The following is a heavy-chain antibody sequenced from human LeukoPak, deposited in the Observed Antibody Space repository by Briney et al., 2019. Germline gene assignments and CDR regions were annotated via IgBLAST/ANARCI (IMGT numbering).Heavy chain of an antibody. D-gene: IGHD2-15*01. CDR1: GFTFSSYW. CDR2: IKQDGSDK. V-gene: IGHV3-7*01. J-gene: IGHJ6*03. CDR3: ARVGAATFYWYYMDV. Sequence: GGSLRLSCEASGFTFSSYWMSWVRQAPGKGLEWVANIKQDGSDKYYVDSLKGRFTVSRDNAKNSLYLQINSLRVGDTAVYFCARVGAATFYWYYMDVWGKGTTVTVSS.